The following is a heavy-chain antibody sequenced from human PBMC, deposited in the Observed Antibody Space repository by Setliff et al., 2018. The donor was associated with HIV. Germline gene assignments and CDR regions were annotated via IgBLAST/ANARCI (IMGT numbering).Heavy chain of an antibody. CDR1: GGSISSHY. D-gene: IGHD2-2*01. J-gene: IGHJ5*02. V-gene: IGHV4-59*11. CDR2: IYYTGTT. CDR3: AGGFRDDIVVVSGRPRTWLDP. Sequence: KTSETLSLTCTVSGVSGGSISSHYWNWIRQPPGKGLEWIGYIYYTGTTKNNPSLKSRVTMSIDTSKNQFSLKLSSVTAADTAVYYCAGGFRDDIVVVSGRPRTWLDPWGQGTLVTVSS.